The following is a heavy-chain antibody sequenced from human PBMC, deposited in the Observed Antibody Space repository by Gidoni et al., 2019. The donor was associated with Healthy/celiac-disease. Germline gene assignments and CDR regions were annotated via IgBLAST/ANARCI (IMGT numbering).Heavy chain of an antibody. J-gene: IGHJ3*02. V-gene: IGHV4-34*01. Sequence: QVQLQQWGAGLLKPSETLSLTCAVYGGSFSGYYWSWIRQPPGKGLEWIGEINHSGSTNYNPSLKSRVTISVDTSKNQFSLKLSSVTAADTAVYYCARIRRKYYYDRDAFDIWGQGTMVTVSS. D-gene: IGHD3-22*01. CDR2: INHSGST. CDR3: ARIRRKYYYDRDAFDI. CDR1: GGSFSGYY.